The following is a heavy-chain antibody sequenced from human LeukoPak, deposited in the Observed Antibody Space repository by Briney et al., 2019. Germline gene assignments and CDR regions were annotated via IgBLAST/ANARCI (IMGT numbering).Heavy chain of an antibody. CDR3: ARVSGYAFDI. V-gene: IGHV3-21*01. J-gene: IGHJ3*02. Sequence: GGSLRLSCAASGFTFGSYSMNWVRQAPGKGLEWVSSISSSSSFVYYADSVKGRFTISRDNAKNSLYLQMNSLRAEDTAVYYCARVSGYAFDIWGQGTMVTVSS. CDR1: GFTFGSYS. CDR2: ISSSSSFV.